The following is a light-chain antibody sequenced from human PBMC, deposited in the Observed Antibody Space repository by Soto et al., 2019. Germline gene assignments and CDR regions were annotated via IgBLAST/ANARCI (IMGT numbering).Light chain of an antibody. CDR1: SSDVGGYNY. Sequence: QSALTQPPSASGSPGQSVTISCTGTSSDVGGYNYVSWYQQHPGKAPKLMIYDVSKRPSGVPDRFSGSKSGNTASLTVSGLQAEDEADYYCISYAGSNKKVFGGGTKLTVL. J-gene: IGLJ2*01. V-gene: IGLV2-8*01. CDR3: ISYAGSNKKV. CDR2: DVS.